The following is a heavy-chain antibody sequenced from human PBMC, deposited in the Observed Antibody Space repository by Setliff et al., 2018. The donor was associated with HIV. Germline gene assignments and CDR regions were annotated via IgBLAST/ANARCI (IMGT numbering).Heavy chain of an antibody. CDR1: GYNFGFYG. CDR2: VNEDNGDR. D-gene: IGHD5-12*01. J-gene: IGHJ4*02. CDR3: VRDEKRAAGGSMYYFDY. Sequence: GASVKVSCKASGYNFGFYGISWVRQAPGQGLEWMGWVNEDNGDRNFAPSVQGRIALTTDTSTNPAYMELTNLRSDDTALYFCVRDEKRAAGGSMYYFDYWGQGTLVTVSS. V-gene: IGHV1-18*01.